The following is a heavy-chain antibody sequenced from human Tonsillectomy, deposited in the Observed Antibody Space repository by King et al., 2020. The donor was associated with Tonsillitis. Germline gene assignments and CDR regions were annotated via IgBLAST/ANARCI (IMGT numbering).Heavy chain of an antibody. J-gene: IGHJ4*02. CDR2: IWYDGSNK. Sequence: QLVQSGGGVVQTGRSLRLSCAASGFTFSSYGMHWVRQAPGKGLEWVAVIWYDGSNKFYADSVKGRFTISRDNSKNTLYLQMNSLRAEDTAVYYCARGGGSGLYYFDYWGQGTLVTVSS. D-gene: IGHD6-19*01. V-gene: IGHV3-33*08. CDR1: GFTFSSYG. CDR3: ARGGGSGLYYFDY.